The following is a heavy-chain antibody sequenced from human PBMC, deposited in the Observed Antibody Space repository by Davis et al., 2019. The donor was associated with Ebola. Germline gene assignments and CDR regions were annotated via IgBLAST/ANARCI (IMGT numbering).Heavy chain of an antibody. V-gene: IGHV1-46*01. D-gene: IGHD2-21*02. J-gene: IGHJ4*02. Sequence: ASVKVSCKASGYTFTSYYMHWVRQAPGQGLEWMGIINPSGGSTSYAQKFQGRVTMTRDTSTSTVYMELSSLRSEDTAVYYCARGGIINCGGDCYSPYYFDYWGQGTLVTVSS. CDR2: INPSGGST. CDR1: GYTFTSYY. CDR3: ARGGIINCGGDCYSPYYFDY.